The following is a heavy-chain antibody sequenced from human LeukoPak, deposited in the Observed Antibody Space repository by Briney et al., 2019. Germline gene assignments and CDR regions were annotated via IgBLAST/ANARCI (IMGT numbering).Heavy chain of an antibody. Sequence: GGSLRLSCVASGFTVSSYYVSCVRQAPGKGLDWVAFIRYDGRNKLYADSVKGRFTISRDNSKSTLYLQMNSLRAEDTAVYYCAKDNGYFDSWGQGTLVTVSS. CDR2: IRYDGRNK. V-gene: IGHV3-30*02. D-gene: IGHD2-8*01. J-gene: IGHJ4*02. CDR3: AKDNGYFDS. CDR1: GFTVSSYY.